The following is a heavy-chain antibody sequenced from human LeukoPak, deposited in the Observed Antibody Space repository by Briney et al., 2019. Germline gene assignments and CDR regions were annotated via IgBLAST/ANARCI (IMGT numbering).Heavy chain of an antibody. V-gene: IGHV3-43*02. Sequence: GGSLRLSCAASGFTFHEFAMHWVRQAPGKGLEWVSFVSADGGRTDYADSVKGRLTISRDNTKNSLYLQMNSLTAEDTAFYLCGRDRMSRAPTYFHHWGQGTLVTVSA. J-gene: IGHJ1*01. D-gene: IGHD2-2*01. CDR3: GRDRMSRAPTYFHH. CDR1: GFTFHEFA. CDR2: VSADGGRT.